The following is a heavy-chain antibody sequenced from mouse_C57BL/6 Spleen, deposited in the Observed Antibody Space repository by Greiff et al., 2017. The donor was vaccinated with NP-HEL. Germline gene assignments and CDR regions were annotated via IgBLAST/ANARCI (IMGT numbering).Heavy chain of an antibody. V-gene: IGHV1-55*01. CDR1: GYTFTSYW. D-gene: IGHD2-5*01. Sequence: QVQLQQPGAELVKPGASVKMSCKASGYTFTSYWITWVKQRPGQGLEWIGDIYPGSGSTNYNEKFKSKATLTVDTSSNTAYMQLSSLTSEDSAGYYCARNSNPAWFAYWGQGTLVTVSA. CDR3: ARNSNPAWFAY. J-gene: IGHJ3*01. CDR2: IYPGSGST.